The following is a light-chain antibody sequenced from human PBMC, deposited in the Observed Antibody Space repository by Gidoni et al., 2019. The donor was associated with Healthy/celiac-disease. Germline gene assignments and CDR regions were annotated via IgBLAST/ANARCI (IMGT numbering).Light chain of an antibody. CDR3: SSYTSSSTSHVV. Sequence: QSALTQPASVSGFPGQSITISCTGTSSDVGGYNYVSWYQQHPGKAPKLMIYEVSNRPSGVSNRFSGSKSGNTASLTISGLQAEDEADYYCSSYTSSSTSHVVFGGGTKLTVL. CDR2: EVS. CDR1: SSDVGGYNY. V-gene: IGLV2-14*01. J-gene: IGLJ2*01.